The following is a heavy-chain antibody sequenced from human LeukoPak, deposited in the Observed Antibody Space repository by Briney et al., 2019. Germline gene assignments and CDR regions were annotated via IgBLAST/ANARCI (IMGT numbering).Heavy chain of an antibody. J-gene: IGHJ3*02. Sequence: PGGSLRLSCAASGFTFSTSTMNWVRQAPGKGLEWVSSISGTSTYISYADSVQGRFTISSDNAKNSVHLQMHSLRAGATAVYFCARELNYDGTVDIWGQGTMVSVSS. CDR3: ARELNYDGTVDI. CDR2: ISGTSTYI. D-gene: IGHD4-23*01. CDR1: GFTFSTST. V-gene: IGHV3-21*01.